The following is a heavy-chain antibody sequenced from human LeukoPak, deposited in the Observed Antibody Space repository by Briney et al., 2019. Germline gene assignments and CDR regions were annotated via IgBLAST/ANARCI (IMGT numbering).Heavy chain of an antibody. Sequence: GGSLRLSCAASGFTFGSYAMIWVRQAPGKGLEWVSTISGSSGSTYYADSVKGRFTISRDDSKNTLYLQMNSLRAEDTAVYYCAKDYNYDSSGYYYVGYFDYWGQGTLVTVSS. CDR2: ISGSSGST. V-gene: IGHV3-23*01. CDR1: GFTFGSYA. CDR3: AKDYNYDSSGYYYVGYFDY. D-gene: IGHD3-22*01. J-gene: IGHJ4*02.